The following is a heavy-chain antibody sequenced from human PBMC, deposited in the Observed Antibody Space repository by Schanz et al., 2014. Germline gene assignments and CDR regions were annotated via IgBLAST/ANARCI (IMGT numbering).Heavy chain of an antibody. CDR2: IYASGAT. Sequence: EVQLVESGGGLVQPGGSLRLSCVVSGFTVSSDHMSWVRQAPGKGLEWVSTIYASGATYYADSVKRRFTISRDISKNTLYLQMNSLRAEDTAVYYCAKDLLYGAPMPLNHLDYWGQGTLVTVSS. CDR3: AKDLLYGAPMPLNHLDY. D-gene: IGHD2-2*01. J-gene: IGHJ4*02. CDR1: GFTVSSDH. V-gene: IGHV3-66*01.